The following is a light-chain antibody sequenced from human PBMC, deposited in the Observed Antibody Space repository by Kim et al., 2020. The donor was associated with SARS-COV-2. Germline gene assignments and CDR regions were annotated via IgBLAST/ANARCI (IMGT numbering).Light chain of an antibody. CDR2: GAS. J-gene: IGKJ1*01. Sequence: EIVLTQSPGIVSLSPGERATLSCRASQSVSSSYLAWYQQKPGQAPRLLIYGASTRATGIPDRFSGSGSGTDFTLTISRLEPEDFAVYYCQQYGTSPRTFGQGTKVDIK. CDR1: QSVSSSY. V-gene: IGKV3-20*01. CDR3: QQYGTSPRT.